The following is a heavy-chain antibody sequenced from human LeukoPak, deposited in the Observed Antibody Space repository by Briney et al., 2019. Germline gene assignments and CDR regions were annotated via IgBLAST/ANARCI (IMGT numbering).Heavy chain of an antibody. D-gene: IGHD3-10*01. J-gene: IGHJ6*03. CDR1: GGSISSYY. V-gene: IGHV4-59*01. Sequence: SETLSLTCTDSGGSISSYYWSWLRQPPGKGLEGIGYIYYSGSTNYNPSLKSRVTISVDTSKNQFSLKLSSVTAAHTAVYYCARVRWDFMVRGVMDGNLWYYYYMDVWGKGTTVTISS. CDR2: IYYSGST. CDR3: ARVRWDFMVRGVMDGNLWYYYYMDV.